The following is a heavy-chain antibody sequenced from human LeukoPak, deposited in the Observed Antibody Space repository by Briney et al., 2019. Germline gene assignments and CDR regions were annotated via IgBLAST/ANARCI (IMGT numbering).Heavy chain of an antibody. CDR3: ARAYCSSTSCYTWDAFDI. J-gene: IGHJ3*02. CDR1: GGSISSYY. V-gene: IGHV4-59*08. D-gene: IGHD2-2*02. Sequence: SETLSLTCTVSGGSISSYYWSWIRQPLGKGLEWIGYIYYSGSTNYNPSLKSRVTISVDTSKNQFSLKLSSVTAADTAVYYCARAYCSSTSCYTWDAFDIWGQGTMVTVSS. CDR2: IYYSGST.